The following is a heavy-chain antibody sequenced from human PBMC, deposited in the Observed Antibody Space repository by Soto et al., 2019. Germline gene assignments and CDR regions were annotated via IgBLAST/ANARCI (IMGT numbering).Heavy chain of an antibody. J-gene: IGHJ4*02. Sequence: PGGSLRLSCAASGFTFNEYYMSWIRQAPGKGLEWISYSSNSGTFARYADSVKGRLSISRDNAKNSLYLQINSLRGDDTAIYYCARSGNNYNLLDYWGQGTPVTVSS. D-gene: IGHD1-1*01. V-gene: IGHV3-11*06. CDR3: ARSGNNYNLLDY. CDR2: SSNSGTFA. CDR1: GFTFNEYY.